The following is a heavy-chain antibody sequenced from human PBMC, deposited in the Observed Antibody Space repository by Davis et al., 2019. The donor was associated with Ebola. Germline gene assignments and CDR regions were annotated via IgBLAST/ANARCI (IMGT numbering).Heavy chain of an antibody. V-gene: IGHV5-51*01. CDR2: IYPGDYDT. CDR1: GDMLSAYS. J-gene: IGHJ5*02. Sequence: GESLKISCKGPGDMLSAYSIAWLRQMPGKGLEWMGLIYPGDYDTRYSPSFQGQVTISADKSISTAYLQWNSLKASDTGIYYCARQSNHFLSGPRTWFDPWGQGTLVTVSS. CDR3: ARQSNHFLSGPRTWFDP. D-gene: IGHD3-3*01.